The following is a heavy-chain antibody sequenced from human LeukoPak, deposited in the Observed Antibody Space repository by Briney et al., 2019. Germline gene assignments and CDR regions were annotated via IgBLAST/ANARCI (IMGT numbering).Heavy chain of an antibody. V-gene: IGHV3-23*01. CDR3: ARWKFGESESPYFYFYFGMDV. Sequence: GGSLRLSCAASGFTFYSYAMSWVRQAPGKGLEWVSAISGSGASTYYADSVQGRFTITRDNSKNMVFLQMNSLSAEDTAVYFCARWKFGESESPYFYFYFGMDVWGQGTTVTVSS. CDR1: GFTFYSYA. D-gene: IGHD3-10*01. J-gene: IGHJ6*02. CDR2: ISGSGAST.